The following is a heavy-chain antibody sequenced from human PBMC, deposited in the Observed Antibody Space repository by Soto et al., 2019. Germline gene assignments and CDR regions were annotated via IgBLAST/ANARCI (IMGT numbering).Heavy chain of an antibody. V-gene: IGHV4-4*07. J-gene: IGHJ5*02. CDR2: IYATGTT. Sequence: TSETLCLTCPVSGAYISGYYWSWIRTSAGKGLEWIGRIYATGTTDYNPSLKSRVMMSVDTSKKQFSLKLRSVTAADTAVYYCVRDGTKTLRDWFDPWGQGISVTVSS. CDR1: GAYISGYY. CDR3: VRDGTKTLRDWFDP. D-gene: IGHD1-1*01.